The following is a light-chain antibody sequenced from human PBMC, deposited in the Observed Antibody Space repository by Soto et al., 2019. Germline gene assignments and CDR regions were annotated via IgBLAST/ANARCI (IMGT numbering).Light chain of an antibody. Sequence: EIVLTQSPNTRSPSPGEGAPLPCRLSQSVHTFLAWYQQRPGQAPRLLIYGASTRATGVPARFSGSGSGTDFTLTISSLEPEDFAVYYCQQRSNWPPITFGQGTRLEI. V-gene: IGKV3-11*01. CDR2: GAS. CDR3: QQRSNWPPIT. J-gene: IGKJ5*01. CDR1: QSVHTF.